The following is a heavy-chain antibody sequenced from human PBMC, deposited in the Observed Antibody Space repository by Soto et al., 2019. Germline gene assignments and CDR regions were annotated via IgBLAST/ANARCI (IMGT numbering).Heavy chain of an antibody. CDR2: IYFTGST. V-gene: IGHV4-61*01. J-gene: IGHJ5*02. CDR3: TRGPPRVQWFDP. CDR1: GGAVSRGTYY. Sequence: PSDTLSLTCTVSGGAVSRGTYYWSWIRQPPGKGLEWIGHIYFTGSTNYNPSLKSRVTMSLDTSRNQFSLKLSSVTAADTAVYYCTRGPPRVQWFDPWGLGTLVTVS.